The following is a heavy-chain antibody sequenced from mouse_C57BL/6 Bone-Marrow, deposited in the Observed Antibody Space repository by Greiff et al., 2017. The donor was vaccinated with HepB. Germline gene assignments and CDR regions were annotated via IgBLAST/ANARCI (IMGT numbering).Heavy chain of an antibody. CDR3: ARSNYYGSSLAY. Sequence: QVQLKESGAELVKPGASVKMSCKASGYTFTSYWITWVKQRPGQGLEWIGDIYPGSGSTNYNEKFKSKATLTVDTSSSTAYMQLSSLTSEDSAVYYCARSNYYGSSLAYWGQGTLVTVSA. V-gene: IGHV1-55*01. J-gene: IGHJ3*01. D-gene: IGHD1-1*01. CDR2: IYPGSGST. CDR1: GYTFTSYW.